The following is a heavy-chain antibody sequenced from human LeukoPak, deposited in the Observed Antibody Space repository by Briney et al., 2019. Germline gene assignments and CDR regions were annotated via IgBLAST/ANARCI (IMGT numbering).Heavy chain of an antibody. CDR3: ARALNPYYYDSSGYSTFDY. CDR1: GGTFSSYA. CDR2: IIPIFGTA. Sequence: SVKVSCKASGGTFSSYAISWVRQAPGQGLEWMGGIIPIFGTANYAQKFQGRVTITADESTSTAYMELSSLRSEDTAVYYCARALNPYYYDSSGYSTFDYWGQGTLVTVSS. D-gene: IGHD3-22*01. V-gene: IGHV1-69*01. J-gene: IGHJ4*02.